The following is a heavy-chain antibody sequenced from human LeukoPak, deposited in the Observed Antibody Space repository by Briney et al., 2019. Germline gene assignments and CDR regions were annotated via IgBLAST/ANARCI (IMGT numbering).Heavy chain of an antibody. CDR3: ARASITFGGVIVIRAFDY. CDR2: FDPEDGET. V-gene: IGHV1-24*01. Sequence: ASVKVSCKVSGYTLTELSMHWVRQAPGKGLEWMGGFDPEDGETIYAQKFQGRVTMTEDTSTDTAYMELSSLRSEDTAVYYCARASITFGGVIVIRAFDYWGQGTLVTVSS. J-gene: IGHJ4*02. CDR1: GYTLTELS. D-gene: IGHD3-16*02.